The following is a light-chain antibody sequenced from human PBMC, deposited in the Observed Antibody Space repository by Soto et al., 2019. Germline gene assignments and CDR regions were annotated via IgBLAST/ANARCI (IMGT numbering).Light chain of an antibody. Sequence: QLVLTQSPSASASLGPSVTLTCTLSSGHSNYAIAWHQQQPETGPRYLMKVNSDGSHRMGDGIPDRFSGSSSGAQRYLTISSVQSEDDADYCCQTWGTGIRVFGTGTTLTVL. CDR1: SGHSNYA. V-gene: IGLV4-69*01. CDR2: VNSDGSH. J-gene: IGLJ1*01. CDR3: QTWGTGIRV.